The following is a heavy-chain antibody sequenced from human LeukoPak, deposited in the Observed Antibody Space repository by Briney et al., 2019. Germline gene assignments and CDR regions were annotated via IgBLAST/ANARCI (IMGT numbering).Heavy chain of an antibody. CDR2: ISGSGGST. CDR3: KMGDGSPPLGQ. CDR1: GFTFSSYS. Sequence: GGSLRLSCAASGFTFSSYSMNWVRQAPGKGLQWVSAISGSGGSTYYADSVKGRFTSSRDNSGNTLYLQMNSLRAEDTAIYYCKMGDGSPPLGQWGQGTLVTVSS. V-gene: IGHV3-23*01. J-gene: IGHJ4*02. D-gene: IGHD5-24*01.